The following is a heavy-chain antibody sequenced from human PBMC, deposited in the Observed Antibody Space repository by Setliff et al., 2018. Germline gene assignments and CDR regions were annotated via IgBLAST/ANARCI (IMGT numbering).Heavy chain of an antibody. CDR1: GGSFSTYY. Sequence: SETLSLTCAVYGGSFSTYYWIWIRQPPGKGLEWIGEINHSGNTYYNPSLNSRLTISVDTSKNQFSLKLSTVTAADTAVYYCARDLGGGVSNLYYYYYGMDVWGQGTKVTVSS. V-gene: IGHV4-34*01. J-gene: IGHJ6*02. CDR3: ARDLGGGVSNLYYYYYGMDV. D-gene: IGHD6-13*01. CDR2: INHSGNT.